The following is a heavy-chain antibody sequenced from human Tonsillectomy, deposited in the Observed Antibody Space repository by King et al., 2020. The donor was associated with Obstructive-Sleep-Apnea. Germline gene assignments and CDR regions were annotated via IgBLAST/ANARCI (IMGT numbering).Heavy chain of an antibody. V-gene: IGHV3-21*01. D-gene: IGHD3-10*01. Sequence: VQLVESGGGLVKPGGSLRLSCAASGFTFSSYSMNWVRQAPGKGLEWVSSISSSSSYIYYADSVKGRFTISRDNAKNSLYLQMNSLRAEDTAVYDCAGATSRDDYYGSGSYYDWFDPWGQGTLVTVSS. CDR1: GFTFSSYS. CDR3: AGATSRDDYYGSGSYYDWFDP. CDR2: ISSSSSYI. J-gene: IGHJ5*02.